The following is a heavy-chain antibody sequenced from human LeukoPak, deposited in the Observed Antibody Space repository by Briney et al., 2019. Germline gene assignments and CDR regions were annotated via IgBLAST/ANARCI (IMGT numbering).Heavy chain of an antibody. J-gene: IGHJ6*03. CDR3: ARTTEGGYSYGYFYYYYMDV. D-gene: IGHD5-18*01. CDR1: GVSISSYY. Sequence: PSETLSITCTVSGVSISSYYWSWIRQPPGKGLEWIGYIYYSGSTNYNPSLKSRVTISVDTSKNQFSLKLSSVTAADTAVYYCARTTEGGYSYGYFYYYYMDVWGKGTTVTISS. CDR2: IYYSGST. V-gene: IGHV4-59*01.